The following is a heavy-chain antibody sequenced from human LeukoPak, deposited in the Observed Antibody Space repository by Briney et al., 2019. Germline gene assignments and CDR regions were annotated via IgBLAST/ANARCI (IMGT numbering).Heavy chain of an antibody. D-gene: IGHD3-16*01. Sequence: GGSLRPSCAASGFTFSDYNMSWIRQAPGKGLGWVSYISSSGSTIYYADSVKGRFTISRDNAKNSLYLQMNSLRAEDTAVYYCARGVIDDYVWGSQTGYWGQGTLVTVSS. CDR3: ARGVIDDYVWGSQTGY. J-gene: IGHJ4*02. CDR1: GFTFSDYN. CDR2: ISSSGSTI. V-gene: IGHV3-11*04.